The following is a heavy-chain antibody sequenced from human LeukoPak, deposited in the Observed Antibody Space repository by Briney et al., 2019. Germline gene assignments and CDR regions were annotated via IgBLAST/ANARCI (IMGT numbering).Heavy chain of an antibody. CDR2: IYYSGST. CDR3: ASLRERSYYARGFDY. V-gene: IGHV4-39*01. D-gene: IGHD1-26*01. CDR1: GGSISSSSSYY. J-gene: IGHJ4*02. Sequence: SGTLSLTCTVSGGSISSSSSYYWGWIRQPPGKGLEWIGSIYYSGSTYYNPSLKSRVTISVDTSKNQFSLKLSPVTAADTAVYHCASLRERSYYARGFDYWGRGTLVTVSS.